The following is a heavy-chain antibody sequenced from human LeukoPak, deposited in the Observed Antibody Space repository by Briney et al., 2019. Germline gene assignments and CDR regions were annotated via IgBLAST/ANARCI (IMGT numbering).Heavy chain of an antibody. D-gene: IGHD6-13*01. Sequence: KASETLSLTCTVSGGSISSYYWSWIRQPPGKGLEWIGYIYYSGSTNYNPSLKSRVTISVDTSKNQFSLKLSSVTAADTAVYYCARRAAAGSGWFDPWGQGTLVTVSS. V-gene: IGHV4-59*01. CDR3: ARRAAAGSGWFDP. CDR1: GGSISSYY. J-gene: IGHJ5*02. CDR2: IYYSGST.